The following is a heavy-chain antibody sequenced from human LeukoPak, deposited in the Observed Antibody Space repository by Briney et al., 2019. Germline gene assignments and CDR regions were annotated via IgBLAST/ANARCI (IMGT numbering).Heavy chain of an antibody. D-gene: IGHD3-10*01. V-gene: IGHV3-21*01. Sequence: GGSLRLSCAASGFTFSSYSMNWVRQAPGKGLEWVSSISSSSSYIYYADSVKRRFTISRDNAKNSLYLQMNSLRAEDTAVYYCATLRVGESDYWGQGTLVTVSS. CDR2: ISSSSSYI. CDR3: ATLRVGESDY. J-gene: IGHJ4*02. CDR1: GFTFSSYS.